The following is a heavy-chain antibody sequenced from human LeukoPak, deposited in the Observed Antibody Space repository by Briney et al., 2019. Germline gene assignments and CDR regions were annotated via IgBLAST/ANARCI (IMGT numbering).Heavy chain of an antibody. CDR3: AKVGFSEMEWLLYSDH. CDR1: RLTLSSYA. CDR2: ISGSSGHT. D-gene: IGHD3-3*01. J-gene: IGHJ4*02. Sequence: GGSLRLSCAASRLTLSSYAMSWVRQAPGKGLEWVSAISGSSGHTYYADSVKGRFTISRDNSKNTLYLQMNSMRAEETAVYYCAKVGFSEMEWLLYSDHWGQGTLVTVSS. V-gene: IGHV3-23*01.